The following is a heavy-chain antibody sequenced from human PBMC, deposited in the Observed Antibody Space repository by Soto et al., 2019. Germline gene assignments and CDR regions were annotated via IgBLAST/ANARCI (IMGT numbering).Heavy chain of an antibody. CDR2: IYYSGST. D-gene: IGHD2-15*01. J-gene: IGHJ6*03. CDR1: GGSISSSSYY. CDR3: EKKGSVRYCGGGSGQAKYYMDV. Sequence: PSETLSLTCTVSGGSISSSSYYWGWIRQPPGKGLEWIGSIYYSGSTYYNPSLKSRVTISVDTSKNQFSLKLSSVTAADTAVYNCEKKGSVRYCGGGSGQAKYYMDVWGKGTRVTVSS. V-gene: IGHV4-39*01.